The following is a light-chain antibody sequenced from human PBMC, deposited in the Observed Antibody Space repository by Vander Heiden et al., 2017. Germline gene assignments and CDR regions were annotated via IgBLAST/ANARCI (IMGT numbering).Light chain of an antibody. Sequence: QSVLPQPPSAPAAPGQRVTISCTGGSANIGAGYDVHWYQQLPGTAPKLLIYGNSNRPSGVPDRFSGSKSGTSASLAITGLQAEDEADYYCQSYDSSLSGYVFGTGTKVTVL. J-gene: IGLJ1*01. CDR2: GNS. CDR1: SANIGAGYD. CDR3: QSYDSSLSGYV. V-gene: IGLV1-40*01.